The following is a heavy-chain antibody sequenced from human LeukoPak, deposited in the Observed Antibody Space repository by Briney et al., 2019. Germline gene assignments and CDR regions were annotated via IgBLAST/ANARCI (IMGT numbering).Heavy chain of an antibody. Sequence: PGGSLRLSCAASGFTFSSHAMSWVRQAPGKGLEWVSAISGSGGSTYYADPVKGRFTISRDNSKNTLYLQVNSLRAEDTAVYYCAKGVPSCSTTSCYADYWGQGTLVTVSS. J-gene: IGHJ4*02. CDR3: AKGVPSCSTTSCYADY. CDR2: ISGSGGST. V-gene: IGHV3-23*01. D-gene: IGHD2-2*01. CDR1: GFTFSSHA.